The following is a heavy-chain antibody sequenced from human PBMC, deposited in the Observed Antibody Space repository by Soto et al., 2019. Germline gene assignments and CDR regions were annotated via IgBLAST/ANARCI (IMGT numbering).Heavy chain of an antibody. Sequence: EVQLVQSGAEVKKPGESLRISCKGSGYSFTSYWISWVHQMPGKGLEWMGRIDPSDSYTNYSPSFQGHVTISADKSISTAYLQWSSLKASHTAMYYCARQRCSSTSCYFGMDVWGQGHTVTVSS. V-gene: IGHV5-10-1*03. J-gene: IGHJ6*02. D-gene: IGHD2-2*01. CDR2: IDPSDSYT. CDR3: ARQRCSSTSCYFGMDV. CDR1: GYSFTSYW.